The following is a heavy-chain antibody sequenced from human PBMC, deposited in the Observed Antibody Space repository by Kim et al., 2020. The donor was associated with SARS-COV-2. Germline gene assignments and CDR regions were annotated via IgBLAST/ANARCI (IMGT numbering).Heavy chain of an antibody. CDR1: GFTFDDYA. CDR2: ISGDGGST. V-gene: IGHV3-43*02. D-gene: IGHD1-26*01. Sequence: GGSLRLSCAASGFTFDDYAMHWVRQAPGKGLEWVSLISGDGGSTYYADSVKGRFTISRDNSKNSLYLQMNSLRTEDTALYYCAKDMVQWELLTYYGMDVWGQGTTVTVSS. CDR3: AKDMVQWELLTYYGMDV. J-gene: IGHJ6*02.